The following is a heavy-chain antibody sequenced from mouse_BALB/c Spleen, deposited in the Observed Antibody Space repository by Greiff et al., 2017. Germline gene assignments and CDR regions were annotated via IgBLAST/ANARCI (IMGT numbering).Heavy chain of an antibody. CDR3: ARDRDYGSSYEGNAMDY. Sequence: EVMVVESGGGLVQPGGSLKLSCAASGFTFSSYTMSWVRQTPEKRLEWVAYISNGGGSTYYPDTVKGRFTISRDTAKNTLYLQMSSLKSEDTAMYYCARDRDYGSSYEGNAMDYWGQGTSVTVSS. D-gene: IGHD1-1*01. CDR1: GFTFSSYT. CDR2: ISNGGGST. V-gene: IGHV5-12-2*01. J-gene: IGHJ4*01.